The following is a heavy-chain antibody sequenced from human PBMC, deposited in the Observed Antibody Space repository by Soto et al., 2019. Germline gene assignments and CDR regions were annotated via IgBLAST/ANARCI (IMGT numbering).Heavy chain of an antibody. CDR2: ISGSGGST. D-gene: IGHD6-13*01. V-gene: IGHV3-23*01. Sequence: GGTLRLPCAASGFTFSSYAMSWVRQAPGKGLEWVSAISGSGGSTYYADSVKGRFTISRDNSKNTLYLQMNSLRAEDTAVYYCAASAAAATRGWFDPWGQGTLVTVSS. J-gene: IGHJ5*02. CDR1: GFTFSSYA. CDR3: AASAAAATRGWFDP.